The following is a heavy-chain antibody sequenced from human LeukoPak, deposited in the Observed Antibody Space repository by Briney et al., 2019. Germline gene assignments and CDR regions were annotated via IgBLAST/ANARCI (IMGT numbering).Heavy chain of an antibody. CDR3: ARDRYYYDTSGPPLDI. J-gene: IGHJ3*02. CDR1: GGSISTESYY. CDR2: IHYSEST. V-gene: IGHV4-39*07. D-gene: IGHD3-22*01. Sequence: TSETLSLTCGVSGGSISTESYYWAWIRQPPGKGLEWIGSIHYSESTYYNPSLKSRVTISVDTSKNQFSLKLSSVTAADTAVYYCARDRYYYDTSGPPLDIWGQGTMVTVSS.